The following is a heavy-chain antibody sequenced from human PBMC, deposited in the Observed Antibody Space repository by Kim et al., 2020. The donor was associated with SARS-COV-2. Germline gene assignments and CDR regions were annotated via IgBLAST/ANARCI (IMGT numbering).Heavy chain of an antibody. CDR2: ISSKGDST. CDR1: GFSFDDSA. Sequence: GGSLRLSCVGSGFSFDDSAMHWVRQAPGTGLEWVSSISSKGDSTGYADSVKGRFFVSRDNAKNSLYLQMNSLNTDDTALYYCVKDRSNTWGVSSDYWGQGTLVTVSS. D-gene: IGHD6-13*01. V-gene: IGHV3-9*01. CDR3: VKDRSNTWGVSSDY. J-gene: IGHJ4*02.